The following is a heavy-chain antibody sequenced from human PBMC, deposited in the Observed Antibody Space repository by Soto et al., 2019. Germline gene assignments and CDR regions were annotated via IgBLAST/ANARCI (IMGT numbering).Heavy chain of an antibody. CDR2: INRDGTTT. Sequence: GGSLRLSCAASGFTFSSNWMHWVRQAPGKGLVWVSGINRDGTTTSYADPVKGRFTISRDNAKNTLYLQMNGLRAEDTGVYYCAREFGVINSLWGQGTLVTVSS. J-gene: IGHJ4*02. D-gene: IGHD3-3*01. V-gene: IGHV3-74*01. CDR3: AREFGVINSL. CDR1: GFTFSSNW.